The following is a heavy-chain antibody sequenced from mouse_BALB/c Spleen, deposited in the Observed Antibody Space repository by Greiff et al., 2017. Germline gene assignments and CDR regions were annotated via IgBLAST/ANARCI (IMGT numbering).Heavy chain of an antibody. D-gene: IGHD1-2*01. V-gene: IGHV5-17*02. CDR1: GFTFSSFG. J-gene: IGHJ2*01. CDR2: ISSGSSTI. Sequence: DVQLVESGGGLVQPGGSRKLSCAASGFTFSSFGMHWVRQAPEKGLEWVAYISSGSSTIYYADTVKGRFTISRDNPKNTLFLQMTSLRSEDTAMYYCARKYGYVFDYWGQGTTLTVSS. CDR3: ARKYGYVFDY.